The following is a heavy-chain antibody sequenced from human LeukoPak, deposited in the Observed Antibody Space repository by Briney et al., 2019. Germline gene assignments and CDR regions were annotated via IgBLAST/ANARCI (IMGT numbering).Heavy chain of an antibody. J-gene: IGHJ5*02. CDR2: ISSSSSTI. V-gene: IGHV3-48*01. CDR3: ARDSYCSGGSCYSMPLNWFDP. D-gene: IGHD2-15*01. Sequence: GGSLSLSCAASGFTFSSYSMNWVRQAPGKGLEWVSYISSSSSTIYYADSVKGRFTISRDNAKNSLYLQMNSLRAEDTAVYYCARDSYCSGGSCYSMPLNWFDPWGQGTLVTVSS. CDR1: GFTFSSYS.